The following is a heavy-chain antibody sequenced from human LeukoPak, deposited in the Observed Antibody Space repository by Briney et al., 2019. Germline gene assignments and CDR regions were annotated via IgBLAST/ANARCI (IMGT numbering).Heavy chain of an antibody. V-gene: IGHV3-48*02. D-gene: IGHD3-22*01. CDR1: GFTVSSNY. CDR3: ARDDTNDY. CDR2: ISSSSSTI. Sequence: GGSLRLSCAASGFTVSSNYMNWVRQAPGKGLVWVSYISSSSSTIFYADSVKGRFTISRDNAKNSLYLQMSSLRDEDTAMYYCARDDTNDYWGQGALVTVSS. J-gene: IGHJ4*02.